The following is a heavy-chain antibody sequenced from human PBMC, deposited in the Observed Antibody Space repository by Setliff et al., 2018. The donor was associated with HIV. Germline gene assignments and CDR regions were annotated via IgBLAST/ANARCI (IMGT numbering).Heavy chain of an antibody. Sequence: PGGSLRLSCAASGFTFSSYGMNWVRQAPGKGLEWISYISNGGSAKYYTDSVEGRFTVSRDNAKNLLYLQMDSLKGEDTALYNCARDRWADSNYYFDSWGQGTLVTVSS. D-gene: IGHD4-4*01. CDR1: GFTFSSYG. V-gene: IGHV3-48*04. CDR2: ISNGGSAK. J-gene: IGHJ4*02. CDR3: ARDRWADSNYYFDS.